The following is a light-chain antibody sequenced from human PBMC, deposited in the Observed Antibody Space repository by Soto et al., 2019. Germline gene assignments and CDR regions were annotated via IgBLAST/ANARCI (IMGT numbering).Light chain of an antibody. CDR3: SSYTSSSTRV. CDR2: EVS. Sequence: SALTQPASVSGSPGQSITISCTGTSSDVGGYNYVSWYQQHPGKAPKLMIYEVSNRPSGVSNCFSGSKSGNTASLTISGLQAEDEADYYCSSYTSSSTRVFGGGTKLTVL. J-gene: IGLJ3*02. V-gene: IGLV2-14*01. CDR1: SSDVGGYNY.